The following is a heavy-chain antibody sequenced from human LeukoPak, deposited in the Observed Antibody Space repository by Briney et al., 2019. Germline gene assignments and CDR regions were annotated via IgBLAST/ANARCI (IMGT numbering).Heavy chain of an antibody. CDR2: IAYNRSVSSDGITK. J-gene: IGHJ4*02. CDR1: GFTFSSYG. D-gene: IGHD6-13*01. V-gene: IGHV3-48*01. CDR3: AREIWAAAGSGYFDY. Sequence: GGSLRLSCAASGFTFSSYGMHWVRQAPGKGLEWVGVIAYNRSVSSDGITKNYAGSVKGRFTISRDNSKNTLYLQMNSLRAEDTAVYYCAREIWAAAGSGYFDYWGQGTLVTVSS.